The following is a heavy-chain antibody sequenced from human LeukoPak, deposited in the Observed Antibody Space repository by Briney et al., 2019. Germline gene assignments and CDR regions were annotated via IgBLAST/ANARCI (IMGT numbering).Heavy chain of an antibody. J-gene: IGHJ3*02. V-gene: IGHV3-11*01. CDR1: GGSFSDYY. CDR2: ISSSGSTI. D-gene: IGHD2-15*01. Sequence: LSLTCAVYGGSFSDYYMSWIRQAPGKGLEWVSYISSSGSTIYYADSVKGRFTISRDNAKNSLYLQMNSLRAEDTAVYYCASEVVVAATDAFDIWGQGTMVTVSS. CDR3: ASEVVVAATDAFDI.